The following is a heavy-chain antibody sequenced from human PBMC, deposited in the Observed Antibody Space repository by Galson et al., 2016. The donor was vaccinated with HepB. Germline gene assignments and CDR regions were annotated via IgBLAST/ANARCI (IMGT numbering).Heavy chain of an antibody. V-gene: IGHV3-30*03. D-gene: IGHD5-18*01. Sequence: SLRLSCAASGFTFSSYAMIWVRQAPGKGLEWVAVISYDGDTKYHADSVKGRFTISRDNSKNTLYLQMHRLRFEDTAVYYCASDPRQWQRGYNYGFEYWGQGTLVSVSS. J-gene: IGHJ4*02. CDR3: ASDPRQWQRGYNYGFEY. CDR2: ISYDGDTK. CDR1: GFTFSSYA.